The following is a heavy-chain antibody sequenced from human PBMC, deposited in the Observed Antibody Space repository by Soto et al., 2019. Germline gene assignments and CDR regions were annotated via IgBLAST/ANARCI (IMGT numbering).Heavy chain of an antibody. V-gene: IGHV3-30-3*01. J-gene: IGHJ4*02. CDR1: GFTFSSYA. CDR3: ARALAARLDY. D-gene: IGHD6-6*01. Sequence: QVQLVESGGGVVQPGRSLRLSCAASGFTFSSYAMHWVRQAPGKGLELVAVISYDGSNKYYADSVKGRFTISRDNSKNTLYLQMNSLRADDTAVYYCARALAARLDYWGQGTLVTVSA. CDR2: ISYDGSNK.